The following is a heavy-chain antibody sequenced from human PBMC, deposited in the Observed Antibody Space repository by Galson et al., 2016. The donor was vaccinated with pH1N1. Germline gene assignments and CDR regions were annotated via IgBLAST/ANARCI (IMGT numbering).Heavy chain of an antibody. CDR3: GKDRGAIFGDI. CDR2: ISNSGDRT. Sequence: SLRLSCAASGFTFSTYAMSWVRQAPGEGLDWVSTISNSGDRTYYADSVKGRFTISRDNSNDMSYLQMNSLRADDTAVYYCGKDRGAIFGDIWGQGTTVIVPS. D-gene: IGHD3-3*01. J-gene: IGHJ6*02. CDR1: GFTFSTYA. V-gene: IGHV3-23*01.